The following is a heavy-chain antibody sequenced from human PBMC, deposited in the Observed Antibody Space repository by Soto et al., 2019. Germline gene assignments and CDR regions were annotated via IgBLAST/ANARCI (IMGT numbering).Heavy chain of an antibody. CDR1: GFTVSSNY. J-gene: IGHJ4*02. Sequence: LRLSCAASGFTVSSNYMSWVRQAPGKGLEWVSVIYSGGSTYYADSVKGRFTISRDNSKNSLYLQMNSLRAEDTAVYFCARGYQLLYPYYFDYWGQGTLVTVSS. CDR2: IYSGGST. CDR3: ARGYQLLYPYYFDY. D-gene: IGHD2-2*02. V-gene: IGHV3-66*01.